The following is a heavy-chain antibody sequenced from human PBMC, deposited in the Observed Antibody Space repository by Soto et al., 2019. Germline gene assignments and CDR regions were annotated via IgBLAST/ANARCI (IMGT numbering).Heavy chain of an antibody. CDR1: GFTFSSYG. V-gene: IGHV3-30*18. D-gene: IGHD2-15*01. CDR2: ISYDGSNK. CDR3: AKDLDVGAAVFDY. Sequence: QLQLVESGGGVVQPGRSLRLSCAASGFTFSSYGMHWVRQAPGKGLEWVAVISYDGSNKYYADSVKGRFTISRDNSKNTLYLQMNSLRAEDTAVYYCAKDLDVGAAVFDYWGQGTLVTVSS. J-gene: IGHJ4*02.